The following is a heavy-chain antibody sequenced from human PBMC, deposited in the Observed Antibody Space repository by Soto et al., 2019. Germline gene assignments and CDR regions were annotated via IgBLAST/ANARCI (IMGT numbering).Heavy chain of an antibody. V-gene: IGHV1-69*01. J-gene: IGHJ5*02. Sequence: QAQLVQSGAEVKKPGSSVKVSCKASGGTFSSYAISWVRQAPGQGPEWMGGIIPILGTANYAQKSQGRVTITADESTSIDYMDLSSLRSEDTEVYYCASHSTDRDWFDPWGQGTMVTVSS. CDR1: GGTFSSYA. CDR3: ASHSTDRDWFDP. CDR2: IIPILGTA.